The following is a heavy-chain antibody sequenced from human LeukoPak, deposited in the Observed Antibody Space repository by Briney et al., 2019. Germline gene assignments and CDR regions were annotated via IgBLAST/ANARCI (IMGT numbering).Heavy chain of an antibody. CDR3: ATGGLWFGELFFDY. J-gene: IGHJ4*02. CDR1: GYTLTELS. V-gene: IGHV1-24*01. Sequence: ASVKVSCKVSGYTLTELSMHWVRQAPGKGLEWMGGFDPEDGETTYAQKFQGRVTMTEDTSTDTAYMELSSLRSEDTAVYYCATGGLWFGELFFDYWGQGTLVTVSS. CDR2: FDPEDGET. D-gene: IGHD3-10*01.